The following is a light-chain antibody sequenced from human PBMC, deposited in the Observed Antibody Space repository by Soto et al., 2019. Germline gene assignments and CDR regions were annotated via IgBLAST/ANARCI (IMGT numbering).Light chain of an antibody. CDR3: QQYGGSPIFT. Sequence: EIFLTQSPGTLSLSPGDRATLSCRASQSISSTYLAWYQQKPGQAPRLLIYGAFTRATGIPDRFSGSGSGTDFTLTISRLEPEDFAVYYCQQYGGSPIFTFGPGTKVDIK. CDR1: QSISSTY. CDR2: GAF. J-gene: IGKJ3*01. V-gene: IGKV3-20*01.